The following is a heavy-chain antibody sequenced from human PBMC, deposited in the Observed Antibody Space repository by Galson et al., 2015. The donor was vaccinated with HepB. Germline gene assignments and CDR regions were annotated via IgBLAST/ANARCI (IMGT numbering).Heavy chain of an antibody. D-gene: IGHD3-16*01. CDR3: ARDMITFGADFDY. CDR1: GYTFTNYG. CDR2: ISAYNGDT. V-gene: IGHV1-18*04. Sequence: SVKVSCKASGYTFTNYGISWVRQAPGQGLEWMGWISAYNGDTNYPQKFQGRVTMTTDTSTRTAYMELRSLRSDDTAVYYCARDMITFGADFDYWGQGTLVTVSS. J-gene: IGHJ4*02.